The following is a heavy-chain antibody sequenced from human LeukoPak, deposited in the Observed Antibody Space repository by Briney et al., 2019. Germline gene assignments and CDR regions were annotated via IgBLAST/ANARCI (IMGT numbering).Heavy chain of an antibody. Sequence: GGSLRLSCAASGFTFSGSAMHWVRQASGKGLEWVGRIRSKANSYATAYAASVKGRFTISRDDSKNTAYLQMNSLKTEDTAVYYCTRRKEYYDILTGQYNWFDPWGQGTLVTVSS. CDR2: IRSKANSYAT. CDR1: GFTFSGSA. D-gene: IGHD3-9*01. CDR3: TRRKEYYDILTGQYNWFDP. J-gene: IGHJ5*02. V-gene: IGHV3-73*01.